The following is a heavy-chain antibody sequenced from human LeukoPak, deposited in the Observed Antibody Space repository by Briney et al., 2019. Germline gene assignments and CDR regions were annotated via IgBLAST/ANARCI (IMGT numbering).Heavy chain of an antibody. V-gene: IGHV4-39*01. CDR3: ARHRCSSTSCTTFFDY. Sequence: PSETLSLTCSVSGDSISSSGYYWDWIRQPPGKGLEWIGSIHHSGNTNYNPSLKSRVTISADMSKNQFSLKLSSVTAADTAVYYCARHRCSSTSCTTFFDYWGQGTLVTVSS. D-gene: IGHD2-2*01. CDR2: IHHSGNT. CDR1: GDSISSSGYY. J-gene: IGHJ4*02.